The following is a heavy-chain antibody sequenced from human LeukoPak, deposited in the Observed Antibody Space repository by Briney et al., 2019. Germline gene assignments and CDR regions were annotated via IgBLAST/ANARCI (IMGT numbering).Heavy chain of an antibody. CDR2: ISSNGGST. V-gene: IGHV3-64*01. Sequence: GGSLRLSCAASGFTFSSYAMHWVRQAPGKGLEYVSAISSNGGSTYYANSVKGRFTISRDNSKNTLYLQVGSLRAEDMAVYYCARDQGSSSPEYYFDYWGQGTLVTVSS. CDR1: GFTFSSYA. D-gene: IGHD6-6*01. CDR3: ARDQGSSSPEYYFDY. J-gene: IGHJ4*02.